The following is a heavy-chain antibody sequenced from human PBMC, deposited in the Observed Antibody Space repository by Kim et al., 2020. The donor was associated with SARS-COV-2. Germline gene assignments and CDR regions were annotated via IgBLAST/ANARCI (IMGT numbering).Heavy chain of an antibody. CDR2: T. J-gene: IGHJ4*02. Sequence: TNYAQRLQGRVTRTTDTTTSKAYMELRSLRSDDTAVYYCARDEGSVDYWGQGTLVTVSS. CDR3: ARDEGSVDY. V-gene: IGHV1-18*01.